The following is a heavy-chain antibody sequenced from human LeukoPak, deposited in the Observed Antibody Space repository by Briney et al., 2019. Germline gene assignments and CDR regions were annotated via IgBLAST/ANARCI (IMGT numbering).Heavy chain of an antibody. D-gene: IGHD2-15*01. CDR1: GFTFTSSA. CDR2: IVVGSGNT. Sequence: SVKVSCKASGFTFTSSAVQWVRQARGQRLEWIGWIVVGSGNTNYAQKFQERVTITREMSTSTAYMELSSLRSEDTAVYYCAAESLGYCSGGSCYGHFDYWGQGTLVTVSS. J-gene: IGHJ4*02. V-gene: IGHV1-58*01. CDR3: AAESLGYCSGGSCYGHFDY.